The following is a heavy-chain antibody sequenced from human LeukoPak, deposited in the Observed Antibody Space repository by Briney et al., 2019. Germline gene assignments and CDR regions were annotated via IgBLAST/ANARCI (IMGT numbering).Heavy chain of an antibody. CDR1: GFTFSSYA. D-gene: IGHD3-10*01. CDR2: IGSGGST. V-gene: IGHV3-23*01. CDR3: AKEPIRGGYFDY. Sequence: GGSLRLSCAASGFTFSSYALSWVHQAPGKGLEWVSTIGSGGSTYYADSEKGRFTISRDNSKNTLYLQMNSLRAEDTAVYYCAKEPIRGGYFDYWGQGTLVTVSS. J-gene: IGHJ4*02.